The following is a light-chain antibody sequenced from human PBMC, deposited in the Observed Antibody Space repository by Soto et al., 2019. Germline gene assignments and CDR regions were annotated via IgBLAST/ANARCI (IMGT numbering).Light chain of an antibody. J-gene: IGKJ2*01. CDR3: QQLNSYWYT. Sequence: DIQLTQSPSFLSASVGDRVTITCRASQGISSYLAWYQQKPGKAPKLLINGASTLQSGVPSRFSGSGSGIEFTVTINSLQPDDIVSYYCQQLNSYWYTFGQGTKLEI. V-gene: IGKV1-9*01. CDR1: QGISSY. CDR2: GAS.